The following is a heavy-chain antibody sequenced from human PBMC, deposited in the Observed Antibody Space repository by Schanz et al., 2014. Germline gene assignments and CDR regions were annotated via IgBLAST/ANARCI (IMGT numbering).Heavy chain of an antibody. CDR2: TEGGGGT. D-gene: IGHD2-2*01. V-gene: IGHV3-53*01. J-gene: IGHJ4*02. CDR3: AKVAPAATYLGS. Sequence: DVQLVDSGGGLVQPGGSLRLSCAASGFTVSNSYIHWVRQAPGKGLEWVSGLTEGGGGTYYTDAVKGRFIISRDNSKNTLYLQVNSLRAEDTAVYYCAKVAPAATYLGSWGLGTLVTVSS. CDR1: GFTVSNSY.